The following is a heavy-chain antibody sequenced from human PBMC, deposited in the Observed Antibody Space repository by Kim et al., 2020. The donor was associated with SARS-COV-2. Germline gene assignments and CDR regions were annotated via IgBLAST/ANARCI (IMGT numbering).Heavy chain of an antibody. CDR1: GGSISSGSYY. V-gene: IGHV4-61*02. D-gene: IGHD2-21*02. J-gene: IGHJ6*02. CDR3: ARACGGDCYPTYYYYYGMDV. Sequence: SETLSLTCTVSGGSISSGSYYWSWIRQPAGKGLEWIGRIYTSGSTNYNPSLKSRVTISVDTSKNQFSLKLSSVTAADTAVYYCARACGGDCYPTYYYYYGMDVWGQGTTVTVSS. CDR2: IYTSGST.